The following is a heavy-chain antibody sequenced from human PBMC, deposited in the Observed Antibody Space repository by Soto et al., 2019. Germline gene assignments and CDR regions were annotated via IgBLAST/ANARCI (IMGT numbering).Heavy chain of an antibody. D-gene: IGHD2-8*01. CDR2: IIPMFGST. Sequence: QVQLVQSGAEVKKPGSSVKLSCNAAGGTFNNLAVSWVRQAPGQGLEWMGEIIPMFGSTNYAQRFQGRVTITADESMSIAYMYLSSLRSDDTARYYCARGGRMCNWYFDLWGRGTMVTVSS. V-gene: IGHV1-69*01. J-gene: IGHJ2*01. CDR1: GGTFNNLA. CDR3: ARGGRMCNWYFDL.